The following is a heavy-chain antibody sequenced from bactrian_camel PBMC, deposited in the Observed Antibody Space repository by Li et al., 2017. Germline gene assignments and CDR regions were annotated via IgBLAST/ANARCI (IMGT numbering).Heavy chain of an antibody. D-gene: IGHD5*01. V-gene: IGHV3S61*01. Sequence: LVESGGGLVQPGGSLRLSCTASGFTFKDSDSGWYRQAPGSESEELVSSISSDGSTWYADSVKGRFTISRDNAKNTLYLQMNSLKPEDTGVYYCSADPLGWGQGTQVTVS. J-gene: IGHJ4*01. CDR2: SISSDGST. CDR1: GFTFKDSD. CDR3: SADPLG.